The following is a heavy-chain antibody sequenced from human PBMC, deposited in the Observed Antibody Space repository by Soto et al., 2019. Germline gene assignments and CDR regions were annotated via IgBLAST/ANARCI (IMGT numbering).Heavy chain of an antibody. CDR3: ARDEEWGRSSGYYYHYYYYGMDV. D-gene: IGHD3-22*01. CDR2: ISSSSSTI. CDR1: GFTFSIYS. V-gene: IGHV3-48*02. Sequence: PGGALRLSCAASGFTFSIYSMNWVRHAPGKGLEWVSYISSSSSTIYYADSVKGRFTISRDNAKNSLYLQMNSLRDEDTAVYYCARDEEWGRSSGYYYHYYYYGMDVWGQGTTVTVSS. J-gene: IGHJ6*02.